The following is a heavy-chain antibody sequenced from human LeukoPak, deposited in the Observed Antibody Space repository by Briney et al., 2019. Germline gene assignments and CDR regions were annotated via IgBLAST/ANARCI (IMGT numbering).Heavy chain of an antibody. D-gene: IGHD3-3*01. J-gene: IGHJ4*02. CDR2: ISPSATSI. CDR3: ARAPFYYGLWSGHFDY. V-gene: IGHV3-11*01. CDR1: GFTFSDYY. Sequence: GGSLRLSCAASGFTFSDYYMSWIRQAPGKGLQLLSFISPSATSIHYADSVRGRFTISRDNGKNSLDLQMNSLRAEDTAVYFCARAPFYYGLWSGHFDYWGQGSLVTVFS.